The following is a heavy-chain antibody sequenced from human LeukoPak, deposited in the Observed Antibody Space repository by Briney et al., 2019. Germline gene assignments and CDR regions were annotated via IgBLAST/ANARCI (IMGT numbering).Heavy chain of an antibody. CDR2: ISSSSSYI. J-gene: IGHJ4*02. V-gene: IGHV3-21*01. D-gene: IGHD6-19*01. Sequence: GGSLRLSCAASGFTFSSYAMGWVRQAPGKGLEWVSSISSSSSYIYYADSVKGRFTISRDNAKNSLYLQMNSLRAEDTAVYYCARVSHSSGWYGPFDYWGQGTLVTVSS. CDR1: GFTFSSYA. CDR3: ARVSHSSGWYGPFDY.